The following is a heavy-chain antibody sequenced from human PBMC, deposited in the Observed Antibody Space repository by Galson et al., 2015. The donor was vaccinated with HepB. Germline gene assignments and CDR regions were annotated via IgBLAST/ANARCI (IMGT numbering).Heavy chain of an antibody. CDR3: AKARGGAVHPRGGGAFDI. J-gene: IGHJ3*02. CDR1: GFTFSGSA. V-gene: IGHV3-73*01. D-gene: IGHD2-21*01. Sequence: SLRLSCAASGFTFSGSAMHWVRQASGKGLEWVGRIRSKANSYATAYAASVKGRFTISRDDSKNTAYLQMNSLRAEDTAVYYCAKARGGAVHPRGGGAFDIWGQGTMVTVSS. CDR2: IRSKANSYAT.